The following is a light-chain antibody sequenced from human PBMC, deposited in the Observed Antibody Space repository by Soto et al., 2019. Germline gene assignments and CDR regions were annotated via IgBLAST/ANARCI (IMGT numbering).Light chain of an antibody. CDR2: DVT. CDR1: SSDVGGYNY. Sequence: QSALTQPRSVSGSPGQSVTISCTGNSSDVGGYNYVSWYQQHPGKAPKLMIYDVTTRPSGVPDRCSGSKSGNTASLTISGLQAEDEDDYYCCSYAGSYTWVFGGGTKVTVL. CDR3: CSYAGSYTWV. V-gene: IGLV2-11*01. J-gene: IGLJ3*02.